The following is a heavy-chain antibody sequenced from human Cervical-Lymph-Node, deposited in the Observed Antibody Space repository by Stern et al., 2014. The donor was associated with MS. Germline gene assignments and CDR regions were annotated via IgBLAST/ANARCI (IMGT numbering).Heavy chain of an antibody. Sequence: QDQLVQSGAEVRKPAPPPHPPSNASGRTSRPHTLTRARHAPAHGLHRPAAITPMFGAPSYAQKLLGRITITADPSTRTSYMELSSLRSEDMAMYYCASLIVVLTAVRGGALDVWGQGTMVIVSS. J-gene: IGHJ3*01. V-gene: IGHV1-69*12. CDR2: ITPMFGAP. CDR3: ASLIVVLTAVRGGALDV. CDR1: GRTSRPHT. D-gene: IGHD2-21*02.